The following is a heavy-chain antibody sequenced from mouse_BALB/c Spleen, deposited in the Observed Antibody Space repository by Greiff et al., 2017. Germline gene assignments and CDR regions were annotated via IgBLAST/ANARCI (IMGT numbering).Heavy chain of an antibody. D-gene: IGHD2-1*01. Sequence: VQLQQSGAELMKPGASVKISCKATGYTFSSYWIEWVKQRPGHGLEWIGEILPGSGSTNYNEKFKGKATFTADTSSNTAYMQLSSLTSEDSAVYYCAPYGNYGAYWGQGTLVTVSA. CDR3: APYGNYGAY. CDR1: GYTFSSYW. CDR2: ILPGSGST. V-gene: IGHV1-9*01. J-gene: IGHJ3*01.